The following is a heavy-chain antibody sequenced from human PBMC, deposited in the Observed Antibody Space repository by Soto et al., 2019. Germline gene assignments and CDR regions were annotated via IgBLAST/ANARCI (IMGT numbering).Heavy chain of an antibody. Sequence: PSETLSLTCTVSGGSIRSYYWNWIRQPPGKGLEWIGYMYYSGSTNYNPSLKSRVTISVDTSKNQFSLELSSVTAADTAVYYCARGAPNNNGWLIELDYWGQGTLVTVSS. CDR3: ARGAPNNNGWLIELDY. CDR2: MYYSGST. CDR1: GGSIRSYY. J-gene: IGHJ4*02. V-gene: IGHV4-59*01. D-gene: IGHD6-19*01.